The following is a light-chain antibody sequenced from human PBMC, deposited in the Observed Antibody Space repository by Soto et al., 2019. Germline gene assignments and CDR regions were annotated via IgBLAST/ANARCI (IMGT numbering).Light chain of an antibody. Sequence: GDRVTITCRASQSISSWLAWYQQKPGKAPKLLIYDASSLQSGVPSRFSGSGSGTEFTLTISSLQPDDFATYYCQQYHSYSYTFGRGTKLEIK. CDR2: DAS. CDR1: QSISSW. V-gene: IGKV1-5*01. J-gene: IGKJ2*01. CDR3: QQYHSYSYT.